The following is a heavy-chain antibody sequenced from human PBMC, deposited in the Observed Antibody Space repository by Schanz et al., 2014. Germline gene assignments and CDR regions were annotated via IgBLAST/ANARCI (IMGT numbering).Heavy chain of an antibody. CDR1: GFTFNNFG. D-gene: IGHD3-10*01. CDR2: ITGGSNTYT. V-gene: IGHV3-21*01. CDR3: ARSGVDV. J-gene: IGHJ6*02. Sequence: EVQLVESGGGLVKPGGSLRLSCAASGFTFNNFGMNWVRQAPGKGLEWVSCITGGSNTYTYYADSVRGRFTISRDNAKSSVYLQMNSLRAEDTAVYYCARSGVDVWGQGTTVTVSS.